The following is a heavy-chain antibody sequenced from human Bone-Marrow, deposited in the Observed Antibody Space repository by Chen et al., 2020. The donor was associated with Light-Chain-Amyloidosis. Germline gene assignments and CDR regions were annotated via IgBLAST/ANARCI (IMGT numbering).Heavy chain of an antibody. Sequence: QVQLQQWGAGLLKPSEPLSLTCAVYGGAFSGYYWSWIRQPPGRGLDWIGEINHSGSTNYNPSLKSRVTISGDTSKNQLSLKLSSLTAADTAVYYCARKVRASRLDIWGQGTTVTVSS. CDR1: GGAFSGYY. J-gene: IGHJ6*02. D-gene: IGHD3-10*01. CDR2: INHSGST. CDR3: ARKVRASRLDI. V-gene: IGHV4-34*01.